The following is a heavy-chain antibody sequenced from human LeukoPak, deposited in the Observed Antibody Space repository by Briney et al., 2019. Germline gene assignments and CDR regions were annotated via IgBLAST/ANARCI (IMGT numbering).Heavy chain of an antibody. CDR1: GFTFSSYW. J-gene: IGHJ5*02. CDR3: ATYLTLDST. V-gene: IGHV3-74*01. Sequence: GGSLRLSCAASGFTFSSYWMYWVRQAPGKGLVWVSRINGDGSSTSYADSVKGRFTISRDNAKNTLFLQMNSLRAEDTAVYYCATYLTLDSTWGQGTLVSVSS. D-gene: IGHD6-13*01. CDR2: INGDGSST.